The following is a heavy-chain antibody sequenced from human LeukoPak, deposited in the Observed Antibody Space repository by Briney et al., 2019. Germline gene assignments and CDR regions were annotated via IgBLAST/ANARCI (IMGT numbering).Heavy chain of an antibody. Sequence: GGSLRLSCAASGFTFSSYAMSWVRQTPGKGLEWVSSISSTGASTYYADSVKGRFTISRDNAKNSLYLQMNSLRAEDTALYYCAREGPLIAVAGTGLDYWGQGTLVTVSS. D-gene: IGHD6-19*01. J-gene: IGHJ4*02. CDR2: ISSTGAST. CDR1: GFTFSSYA. V-gene: IGHV3-23*01. CDR3: AREGPLIAVAGTGLDY.